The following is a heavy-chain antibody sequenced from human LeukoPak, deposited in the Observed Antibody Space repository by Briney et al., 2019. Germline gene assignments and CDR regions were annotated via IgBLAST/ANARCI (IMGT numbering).Heavy chain of an antibody. Sequence: AASVKVSCKASGYTFTSYAMHWVRQAPGQRLEWMGWINAGNGNTKYSQEFQGRVTITRNTSISTAYMELSSLRSEDTAVYYCVRGAGATISYYHYYMDVWGKGTTVTVSS. D-gene: IGHD1-26*01. V-gene: IGHV1-3*03. CDR1: GYTFTSYA. CDR3: VRGAGATISYYHYYMDV. CDR2: INAGNGNT. J-gene: IGHJ6*03.